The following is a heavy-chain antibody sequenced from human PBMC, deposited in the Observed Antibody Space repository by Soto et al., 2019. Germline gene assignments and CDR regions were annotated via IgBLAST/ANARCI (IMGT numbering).Heavy chain of an antibody. CDR2: ISAYNGNT. D-gene: IGHD3-10*01. J-gene: IGHJ5*02. CDR1: GYTFTSYG. Sequence: EASVKVSCKASGYTFTSYGISWLRQAPGQGLEWMGWISAYNGNTNYAQKLQGRVTMTTDTSTSTAYMELRSLRSDDTAVYYCARDRARGLLWFGPKAPWGQGTQVTISS. CDR3: ARDRARGLLWFGPKAP. V-gene: IGHV1-18*01.